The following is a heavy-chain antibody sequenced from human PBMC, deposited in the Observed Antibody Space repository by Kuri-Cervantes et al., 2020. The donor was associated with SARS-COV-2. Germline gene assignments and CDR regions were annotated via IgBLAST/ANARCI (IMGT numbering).Heavy chain of an antibody. CDR2: NIPIFGTA. D-gene: IGHD1-26*01. J-gene: IGHJ4*02. V-gene: IGHV1-69*01. CDR3: ARARIVGVTLGRGVFDY. Sequence: AVLVSCKASGDTFTSYDINGLRQPPGQGLEWMGGNIPIFGTANYAQKLQGRVTITADESTSTAYMELSSLRSEDTAVYYCARARIVGVTLGRGVFDYWGQGTLVTVSS. CDR1: GDTFTSYD.